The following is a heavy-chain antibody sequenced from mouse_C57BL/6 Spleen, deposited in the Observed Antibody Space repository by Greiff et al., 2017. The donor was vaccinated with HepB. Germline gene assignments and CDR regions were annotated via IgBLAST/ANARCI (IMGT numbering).Heavy chain of an antibody. CDR3: ARDTVLPTHAMDY. J-gene: IGHJ4*01. V-gene: IGHV1-59*01. CDR1: GYTFTSYW. D-gene: IGHD5-5*01. CDR2: IDPSDSYT. Sequence: QVHVKQPGAELVRPGTSVKLSCKASGYTFTSYWMHWVKQRPGQGLEWIGVIDPSDSYTNYNQKFKGKATLTVDTSSSTAYMQLSSLTSEDSAVYYCARDTVLPTHAMDYWGQGTSVTVSS.